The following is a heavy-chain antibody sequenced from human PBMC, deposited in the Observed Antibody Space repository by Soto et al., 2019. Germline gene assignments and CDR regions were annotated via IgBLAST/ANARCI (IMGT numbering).Heavy chain of an antibody. CDR1: GYIFISSE. V-gene: IGHV1-18*01. Sequence: ASVKLSCKASGYIFISSEINCVRQATGQGLEWMGQISVNNGNTNSAEKLQGRVTMTTDTSKSTAYMELRSLRSDDTAVYYCARVVGALGHWFDPWGQGVMVTVS. CDR3: ARVVGALGHWFDP. D-gene: IGHD1-26*01. CDR2: ISVNNGNT. J-gene: IGHJ5*02.